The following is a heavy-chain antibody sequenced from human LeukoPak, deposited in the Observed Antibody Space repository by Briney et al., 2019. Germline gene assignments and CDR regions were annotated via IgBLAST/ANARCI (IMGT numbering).Heavy chain of an antibody. D-gene: IGHD2-15*01. CDR3: ARAPQGVAAANYFDY. V-gene: IGHV4-4*07. CDR1: GGSISSYY. J-gene: IGHJ4*02. Sequence: SETLSLTCTVSGGSISSYYWSWIRQPAGKGLEWIGRIYTSGSTNYNPSPKSRVTMSVDTSKNQFSLKLSSVTAADTAVYYCARAPQGVAAANYFDYWGQGTLVTVSS. CDR2: IYTSGST.